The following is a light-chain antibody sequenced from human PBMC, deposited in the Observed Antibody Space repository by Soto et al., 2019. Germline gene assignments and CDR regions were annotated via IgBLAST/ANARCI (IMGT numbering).Light chain of an antibody. CDR2: AAS. CDR3: QQFNSYPIT. V-gene: IGKV1-9*01. Sequence: VGDRVTITCRASQSISSWLTWYQQKPGKVPKLLIYAASSLQSGVPSRFSGSGSGTEFTLTISSLQPEDFATYYCQQFNSYPITFGQGTRLEIK. CDR1: QSISSW. J-gene: IGKJ5*01.